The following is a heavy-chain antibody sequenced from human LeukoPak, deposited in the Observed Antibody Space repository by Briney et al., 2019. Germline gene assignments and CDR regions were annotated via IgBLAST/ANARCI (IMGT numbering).Heavy chain of an antibody. J-gene: IGHJ6*03. V-gene: IGHV4-34*01. D-gene: IGHD3-16*02. CDR2: INHSGST. CDR1: GGSFSGYY. Sequence: PSETLSLTCAVYGGSFSGYYWSWVRQPPGKGLEWIGEINHSGSTNYNPSLKSRVTISVDTSKNQFSLRLSSVTAADTAVYYCARGPNYYYVWGSYRYTGGYYYYYMDVWGKGTTVTVSS. CDR3: ARGPNYYYVWGSYRYTGGYYYYYMDV.